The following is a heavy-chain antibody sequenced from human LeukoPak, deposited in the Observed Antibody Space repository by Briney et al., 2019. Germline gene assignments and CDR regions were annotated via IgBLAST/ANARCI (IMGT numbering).Heavy chain of an antibody. CDR3: ARGQFHHYFDY. Sequence: SETLSLTCTVSGGSISSYYWSWIRQPPGKGLEWIGYIYYSGSTNYNPSLKSRVTISVDTSKNQFSLKLSSVTAADTAVYYCARGQFHHYFDYWGQGTLVTVSS. J-gene: IGHJ4*02. CDR1: GGSISSYY. CDR2: IYYSGST. V-gene: IGHV4-59*01. D-gene: IGHD2-21*01.